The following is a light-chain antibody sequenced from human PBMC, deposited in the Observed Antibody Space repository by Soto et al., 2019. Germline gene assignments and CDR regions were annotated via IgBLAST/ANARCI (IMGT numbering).Light chain of an antibody. V-gene: IGKV1-5*03. CDR3: QQYHSYPWT. J-gene: IGKJ1*01. Sequence: DIQMTQSPFALSSSVGDRVNITCRASQSISFWLAWYQQKPGKAPKLLIYEAFNLESGVPSRFSGSGSGTEFTLTISSLQPDDFATYYCQQYHSYPWTFGQGTKVAIK. CDR1: QSISFW. CDR2: EAF.